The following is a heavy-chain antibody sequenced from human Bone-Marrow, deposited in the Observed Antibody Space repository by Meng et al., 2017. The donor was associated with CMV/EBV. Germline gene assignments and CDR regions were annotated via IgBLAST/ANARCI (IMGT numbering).Heavy chain of an antibody. CDR1: GYTFTSYY. J-gene: IGHJ6*01. V-gene: IGHV1-46*01. Sequence: ASVKVSCKASGYTFTSYYMHWVRQAPGQGLEWMGIINPSGGSTSYAQKFQGRVTMTRDTSTSTVYMELSSLRSEDTAVYYCAREVAANYYYYGMDVWGQGNTVNVSS. CDR3: AREVAANYYYYGMDV. D-gene: IGHD6-19*01. CDR2: INPSGGST.